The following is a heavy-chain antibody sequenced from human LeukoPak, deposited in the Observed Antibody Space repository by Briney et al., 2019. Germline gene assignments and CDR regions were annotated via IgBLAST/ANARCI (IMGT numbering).Heavy chain of an antibody. CDR3: ARETRVRWTDY. V-gene: IGHV3-48*03. CDR1: GFTFSSYE. CDR2: ISSSGTTI. D-gene: IGHD5-24*01. Sequence: GGSLRLSCAASGFTFSSYEMNWVRQAPGKGLEWLSYISSSGTTIYYADSVKGRFTISRDNAKNSLYLQMNSLRAEDTAVYYCARETRVRWTDYWGQGILVTVSS. J-gene: IGHJ4*02.